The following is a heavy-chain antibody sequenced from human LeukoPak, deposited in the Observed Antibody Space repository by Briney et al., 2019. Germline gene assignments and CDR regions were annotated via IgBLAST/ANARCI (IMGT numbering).Heavy chain of an antibody. J-gene: IGHJ6*02. CDR2: IYYSGST. D-gene: IGHD5-12*01. Sequence: SESLSLSCTVPGGSISSYYWSWIRQPPGKGLEWIGYIYYSGSTNYTPSLKSRVTISVDTSKNQFSLKLSSVTAADTAVYYCARGIYSGYGMDVWGQGTTVTVSS. CDR3: ARGIYSGYGMDV. V-gene: IGHV4-59*01. CDR1: GGSISSYY.